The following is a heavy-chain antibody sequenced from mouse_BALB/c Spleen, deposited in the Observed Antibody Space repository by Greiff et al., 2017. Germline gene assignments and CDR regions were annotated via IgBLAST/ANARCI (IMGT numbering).Heavy chain of an antibody. D-gene: IGHD2-3*01. CDR3: ARNGYYAWFAY. CDR2: INPYNDGT. V-gene: IGHV1-14*01. CDR1: GYTFTSYV. J-gene: IGHJ3*01. Sequence: VQLQQSGPELVKPGASVKISCKASGYTFTSYVMHWVKQKPGQGLEWIGYINPYNDGTKYNEKFKGKATLTSDKSSSTAYMQLSSLTSDDSAVYFCARNGYYAWFAYGGQGTLVTVAA.